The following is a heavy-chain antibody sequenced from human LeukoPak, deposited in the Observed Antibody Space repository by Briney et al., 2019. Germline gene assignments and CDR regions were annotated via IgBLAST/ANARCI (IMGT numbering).Heavy chain of an antibody. CDR3: ASSGRCSSTSCYDAFDI. D-gene: IGHD2-2*01. J-gene: IGHJ3*02. CDR1: GYSFTSYW. V-gene: IGHV5-51*01. CDR2: IYPGDSDT. Sequence: GESLKISCKGSGYSFTSYWIGWVRQMPGKGLEWMGIIYPGDSDTRYSPSFQGQVTISADKSISTAYLQWSSLKASDTAMYYCASSGRCSSTSCYDAFDIWGQGTAVIVSS.